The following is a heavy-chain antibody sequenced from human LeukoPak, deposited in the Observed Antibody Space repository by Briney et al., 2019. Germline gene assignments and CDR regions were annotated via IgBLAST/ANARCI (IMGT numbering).Heavy chain of an antibody. CDR2: IKQDGNEK. V-gene: IGHV3-7*01. CDR1: GFTFDSYW. J-gene: IGHJ4*02. CDR3: TRDPLTQNDY. Sequence: PGGSLRLSCAASGFTFDSYWMSWVSQAPGKGLEWVANIKQDGNEKYYVDSVKGRFTIYRDNAENSLYLQMNSLRAEDTAVYYCTRDPLTQNDYWGQGTLVTVSS. D-gene: IGHD1-14*01.